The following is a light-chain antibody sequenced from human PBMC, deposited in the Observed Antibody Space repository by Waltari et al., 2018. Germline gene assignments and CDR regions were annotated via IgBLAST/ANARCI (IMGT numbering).Light chain of an antibody. Sequence: EIVMTQSPATLSVSPAGRATPSCRASQSVSSNLAWYQQKPGQAPRLLIYGASTRATGIPARFRGSGSGTEFTLTISSLQSEDFAVYYCQQYNNWPPYTFGQGTKLEIK. J-gene: IGKJ2*01. CDR3: QQYNNWPPYT. V-gene: IGKV3-15*01. CDR1: QSVSSN. CDR2: GAS.